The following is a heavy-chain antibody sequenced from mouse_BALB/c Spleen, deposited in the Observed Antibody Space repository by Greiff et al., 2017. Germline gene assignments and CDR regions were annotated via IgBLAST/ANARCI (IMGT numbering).Heavy chain of an antibody. CDR2: IWSDGST. Sequence: VKLVESGPDLVAPSQSLSITCTVSGFSLTSYGVHWVRQPPGKGLEWLVVIWSDGSTTYNSALKSRLSISKDNSKSQVFLKMNSLQTDDTAMYYCARHSVRRGAMDYWGQGTSVTVSS. CDR1: GFSLTSYG. V-gene: IGHV2-6-2*01. D-gene: IGHD2-14*01. J-gene: IGHJ4*01. CDR3: ARHSVRRGAMDY.